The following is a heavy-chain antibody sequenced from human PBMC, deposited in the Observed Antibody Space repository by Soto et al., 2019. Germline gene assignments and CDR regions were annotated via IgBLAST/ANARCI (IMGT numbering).Heavy chain of an antibody. CDR3: ARDPSGSYFWDYYYYGMDV. D-gene: IGHD1-26*01. CDR1: GYTFTSYG. CDR2: ISAYNGNT. Sequence: ASVKVSCKASGYTFTSYGISWVRQAPGQGLEWMGWISAYNGNTNYAQKLQGRVTMTTDTSTSTAYMELRSLRSDDTAVYYCARDPSGSYFWDYYYYGMDVWGQGTTVTVSS. V-gene: IGHV1-18*04. J-gene: IGHJ6*02.